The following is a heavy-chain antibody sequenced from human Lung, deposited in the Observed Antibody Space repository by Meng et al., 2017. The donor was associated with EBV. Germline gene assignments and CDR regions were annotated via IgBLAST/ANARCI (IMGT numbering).Heavy chain of an antibody. V-gene: IGHV1-18*01. CDR2: LGAHDGDT. J-gene: IGHJ4*02. CDR3: AKGTPGRRYAEN. Sequence: VQLLLIRAEWMRPGAAVKDSSTASHCPFTGYGVSWFRQAPGQGLEWMAWLGAHDGDTSHAPRFQGRVTVTADRPTATAYMELRNLRSDDTGVYYCAKGTPGRRYAENWGQGTLVTVSS. D-gene: IGHD3-10*01. CDR1: HCPFTGYG.